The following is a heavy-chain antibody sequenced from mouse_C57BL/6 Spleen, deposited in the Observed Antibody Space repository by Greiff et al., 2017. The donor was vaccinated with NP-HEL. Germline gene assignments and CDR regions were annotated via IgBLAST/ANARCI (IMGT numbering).Heavy chain of an antibody. CDR1: GYAFSSYW. CDR3: AKSYYSLLYYAVDD. D-gene: IGHD2-12*01. CDR2: IYPGDGDT. Sequence: VQLQQSGAELVKPGASVKISCKASGYAFSSYWMNWVKQRPGKGLEWIGQIYPGDGDTNYNGKIKGKATLPADTSSSTAYMQLSSLTSEDSEVYFCAKSYYSLLYYAVDDWGPGTSGTVSS. V-gene: IGHV1-80*01. J-gene: IGHJ4*01.